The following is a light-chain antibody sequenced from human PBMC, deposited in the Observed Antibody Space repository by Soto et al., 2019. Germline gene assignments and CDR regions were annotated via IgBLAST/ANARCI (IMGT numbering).Light chain of an antibody. CDR2: GNS. CDR3: QSYDSSDVV. CDR1: SSNIGAGYD. V-gene: IGLV1-40*01. J-gene: IGLJ2*01. Sequence: QSVLTQPPSVSGAPGQRVTISCTGSSSNIGAGYDVHWYQQLPGTAPKLLIYGNSNRPSGVPVRFSGSKSGTSASLAITGLQAEDEADYYCQSYDSSDVVFGGGTKLTVL.